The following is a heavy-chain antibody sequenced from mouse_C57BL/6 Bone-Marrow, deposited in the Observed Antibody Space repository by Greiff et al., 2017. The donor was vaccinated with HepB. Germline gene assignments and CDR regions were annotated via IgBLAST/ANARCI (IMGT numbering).Heavy chain of an antibody. V-gene: IGHV1-75*01. J-gene: IGHJ1*03. CDR3: ARSDGSSPQYFDV. Sequence: QVQLKESGPELVKPGASVKISCKASGYTFTDYYINWVKQRPGQGLEWIGWIFPGSGSTYYNEKFKGKATLTVDKSSSTAYMLLSSLTSEDSAVYFCARSDGSSPQYFDVWGTGTTVTVSS. D-gene: IGHD1-1*01. CDR2: IFPGSGST. CDR1: GYTFTDYY.